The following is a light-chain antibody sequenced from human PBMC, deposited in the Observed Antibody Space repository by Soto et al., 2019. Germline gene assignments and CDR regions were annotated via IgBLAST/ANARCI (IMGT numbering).Light chain of an antibody. CDR3: QQYNSYPLT. Sequence: DIQMTQSPSTLSASVGDRVTITCRASQSISSWLAWYQQKPGKAPKLLICKASSLETGVPSTFSGSGSGTEFTLTISSLQPDDFATYYCQQYNSYPLTFGGGTKVEIK. CDR2: KAS. J-gene: IGKJ4*01. V-gene: IGKV1-5*03. CDR1: QSISSW.